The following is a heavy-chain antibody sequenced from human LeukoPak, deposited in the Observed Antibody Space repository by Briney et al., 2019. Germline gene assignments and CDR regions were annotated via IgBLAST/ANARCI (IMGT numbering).Heavy chain of an antibody. V-gene: IGHV3-23*01. CDR3: AKDRGWLGGSLANFDC. J-gene: IGHJ4*02. CDR2: MSGSGGST. D-gene: IGHD3-10*01. CDR1: GFTFSSYA. Sequence: PGGSLRLSCAASGFTFSSYAMSWVRQAPGKGLEWVSAMSGSGGSTYYADSVKGRFSISRDNSKSTLYLEMNSLRAEDTAVYYCAKDRGWLGGSLANFDCWGQGTLVTVSS.